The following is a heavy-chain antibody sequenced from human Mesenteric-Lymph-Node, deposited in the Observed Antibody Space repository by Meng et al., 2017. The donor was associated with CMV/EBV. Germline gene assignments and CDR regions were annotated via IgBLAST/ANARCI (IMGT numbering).Heavy chain of an antibody. CDR2: IRYDGSNK. Sequence: SYGMHWVRQAPGKGLEWVAFIRYDGSNKYYADSVKGRFTISRDNSKNTLYLQMNSLRAEDTAVYYCAKRAPGYCSSTSCYTGLLGYWGQGTLVTVSS. J-gene: IGHJ4*02. CDR1: SYG. CDR3: AKRAPGYCSSTSCYTGLLGY. D-gene: IGHD2-2*02. V-gene: IGHV3-30*02.